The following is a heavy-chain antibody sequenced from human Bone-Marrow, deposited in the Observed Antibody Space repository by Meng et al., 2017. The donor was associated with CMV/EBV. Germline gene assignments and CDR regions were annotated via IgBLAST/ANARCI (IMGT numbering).Heavy chain of an antibody. CDR1: AFIFSNAW. CDR2: IKSKVDGGTT. Sequence: SCAASAFIFSNAWMNWVHQAPGKGLEWVGRIKSKVDGGTTDYAAPVKGRFSISRDDSKNTVYMQMSSLKTEDTAVYYCVTGGYFLDYWGQGTLVTVSS. CDR3: VTGGYFLDY. J-gene: IGHJ4*02. D-gene: IGHD5-18*01. V-gene: IGHV3-15*07.